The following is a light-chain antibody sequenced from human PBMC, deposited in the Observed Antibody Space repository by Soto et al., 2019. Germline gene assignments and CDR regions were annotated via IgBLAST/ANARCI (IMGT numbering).Light chain of an antibody. CDR1: SSDVGSYNY. Sequence: QSALTQPASVSGSPGQSITISCTGTSSDVGSYNYVSWYQQHPAKAPKLMIYDVSNRPSGVSNRFSGSKSGNTASLTISGLQSEDDADYYCSSYTTSSTRVFGRGTKLPVL. CDR2: DVS. J-gene: IGLJ3*02. CDR3: SSYTTSSTRV. V-gene: IGLV2-14*01.